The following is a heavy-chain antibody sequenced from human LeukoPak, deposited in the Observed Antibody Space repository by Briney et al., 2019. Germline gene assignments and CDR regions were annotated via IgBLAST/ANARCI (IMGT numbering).Heavy chain of an antibody. V-gene: IGHV4-38-2*02. CDR2: IYHSGST. CDR1: GYSISSGYY. Sequence: SETLSLTCTVSGYSISSGYYWGWIRQPPGKGLEWIGSIYHSGSTYYNPSLKSRVTISVDTSKNQFSLKLSSVTAADTAVYYCAREGAYYDILTGYYTTSRFDPWGQGTLVTVSS. CDR3: AREGAYYDILTGYYTTSRFDP. J-gene: IGHJ5*02. D-gene: IGHD3-9*01.